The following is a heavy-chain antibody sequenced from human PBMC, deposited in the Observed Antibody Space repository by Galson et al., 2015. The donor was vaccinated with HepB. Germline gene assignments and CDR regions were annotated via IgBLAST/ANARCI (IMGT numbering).Heavy chain of an antibody. CDR1: GFTFSSYW. D-gene: IGHD3-22*01. CDR2: INSDGSST. CDR3: ARDCYDSSGYVVGAFDI. V-gene: IGHV3-74*01. Sequence: SLRLSCAASGFTFSSYWMHWVRQAPGKGLVWVTRINSDGSSTSYADSVKGRFTISRDNAKNTLYLQMNSLRAEDTAVYYCARDCYDSSGYVVGAFDIWGQGTMVTVSS. J-gene: IGHJ3*02.